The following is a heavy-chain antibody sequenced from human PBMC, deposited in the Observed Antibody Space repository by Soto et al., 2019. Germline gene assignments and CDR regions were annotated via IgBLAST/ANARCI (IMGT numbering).Heavy chain of an antibody. V-gene: IGHV2-5*02. Sequence: QITLKESGPTLVKPTQTLTLTCTFSGFSLSTSGVGVGWIRQPPGKALEWLGIIFWDDDKRYRPSLKSRVTITKDTSKNQLVLTMTNMDPVGTATYYCAHLPWKQLWPRAPVVYWGQGTPVTVSS. J-gene: IGHJ4*02. D-gene: IGHD5-18*01. CDR3: AHLPWKQLWPRAPVVY. CDR1: GFSLSTSGVG. CDR2: IFWDDDK.